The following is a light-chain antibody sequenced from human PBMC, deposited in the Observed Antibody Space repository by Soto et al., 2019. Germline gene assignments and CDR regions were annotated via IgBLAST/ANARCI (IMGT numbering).Light chain of an antibody. CDR1: QSVNSD. V-gene: IGKV3-15*01. CDR3: QQYNNWPWT. CDR2: GAS. Sequence: EIVMTQSPATLSVSPGERATLSCRASQSVNSDLAWYQQKPGQAPRLLISGASDRATGIPARFSGSGSGTQFTLTISSLQSEDFALYYCQQYNNWPWTFGQGTKVDIK. J-gene: IGKJ1*01.